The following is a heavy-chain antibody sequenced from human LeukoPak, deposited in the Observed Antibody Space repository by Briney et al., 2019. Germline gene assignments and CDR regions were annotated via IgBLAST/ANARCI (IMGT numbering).Heavy chain of an antibody. J-gene: IGHJ4*02. D-gene: IGHD6-19*01. Sequence: GGSLSLSCAASGFTFSSYAMSWVRQAPGKGLEGVSGISWNSGIIGYADSVKGRFTISRDNAKNSMYLQMNSLRAEDTALYYCAKSTIAVAGYFDYWGQGTLVTVSS. CDR1: GFTFSSYA. V-gene: IGHV3-9*01. CDR3: AKSTIAVAGYFDY. CDR2: ISWNSGII.